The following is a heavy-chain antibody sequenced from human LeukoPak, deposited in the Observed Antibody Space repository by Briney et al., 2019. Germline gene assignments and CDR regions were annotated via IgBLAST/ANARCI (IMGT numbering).Heavy chain of an antibody. CDR1: GYTFTSYG. CDR3: ARGGRHHYDILTGYYVY. CDR2: ISAYNGNT. D-gene: IGHD3-9*01. V-gene: IGHV1-18*01. Sequence: GASVKVSCKAFGYTFTSYGISWVRQAPGQGLEWMGWISAYNGNTNYAQKLQGRVTMTTDTSTSTAYMELRSLRSDDTAVYYCARGGRHHYDILTGYYVYWGQGTLVTVSS. J-gene: IGHJ4*02.